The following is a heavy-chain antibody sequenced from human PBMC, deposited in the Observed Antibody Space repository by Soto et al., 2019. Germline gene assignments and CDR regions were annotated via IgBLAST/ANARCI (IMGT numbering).Heavy chain of an antibody. CDR3: VRDDSGDYGFDY. D-gene: IGHD3-22*01. CDR2: IYWDDDK. J-gene: IGHJ4*02. Sequence: QITLKESGPTLVKPTETLTLTCTFSGFSLSTRGVGVAWIRQPPGKALEWLALIYWDDDKRYSPSLKNGPTITKDTSKNQVVLTMTNMGPVDTATYYCVRDDSGDYGFDYWGQGTLVAVSS. V-gene: IGHV2-5*02. CDR1: GFSLSTRGVG.